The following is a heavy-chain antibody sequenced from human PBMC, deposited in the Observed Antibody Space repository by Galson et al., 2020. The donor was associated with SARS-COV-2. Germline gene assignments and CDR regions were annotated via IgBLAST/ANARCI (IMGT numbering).Heavy chain of an antibody. V-gene: IGHV4-34*01. D-gene: IGHD3-3*01. Sequence: SETLSLTCAVYGGSFRGYYWSWLRQAPGKGLEWIGAINYSGNTIYNPSLMRRAAISADTSKSQFSLNLNSVTVADTAVYYCAREITGSTIFGVVIMFYFDFGGQGSLVTVSA. CDR2: INYSGNT. J-gene: IGHJ4*02. CDR1: GGSFRGYY. CDR3: AREITGSTIFGVVIMFYFDF.